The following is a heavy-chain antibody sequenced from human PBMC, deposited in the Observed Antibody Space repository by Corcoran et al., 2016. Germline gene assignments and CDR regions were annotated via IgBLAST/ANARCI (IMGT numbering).Heavy chain of an antibody. CDR1: GYTFTGYY. J-gene: IGHJ5*02. CDR3: ARDMLIWGGKAARNNGFDP. Sequence: QVQLVQSGAEVKKPGASVTLSCKASGYTFTGYYMHWVRHAPGQGLEWMGWINPNSGGTNYAQKFQGRVTMTRDTSFSTAYMELSRLRSDDTAVDYCARDMLIWGGKAARNNGFDPWGQGILFTVSS. D-gene: IGHD3-16*01. CDR2: INPNSGGT. V-gene: IGHV1-2*02.